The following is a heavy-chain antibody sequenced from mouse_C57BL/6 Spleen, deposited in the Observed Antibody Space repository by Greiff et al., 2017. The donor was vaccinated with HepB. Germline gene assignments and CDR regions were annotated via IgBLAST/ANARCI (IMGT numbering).Heavy chain of an antibody. Sequence: VQLQQSGAELVRPGASVTLSCKASGYTFTDYEMHWVKQTPVHGLEWIGAIDPETGGTAYNQKFKGKAILTADKSSSTAYMELRSLTSEDSAVYYCTLYYGSREFAYWGQGTLVTVSA. CDR2: IDPETGGT. CDR3: TLYYGSREFAY. D-gene: IGHD1-1*01. V-gene: IGHV1-15*01. J-gene: IGHJ3*01. CDR1: GYTFTDYE.